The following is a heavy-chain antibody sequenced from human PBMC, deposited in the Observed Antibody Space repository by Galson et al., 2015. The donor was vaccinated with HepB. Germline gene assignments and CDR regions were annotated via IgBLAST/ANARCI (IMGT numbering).Heavy chain of an antibody. V-gene: IGHV3-11*06. J-gene: IGHJ3*02. D-gene: IGHD5-12*01. Sequence: SLRLSCAASGFTFSDYYMSWIRQAPGKGLEWVSYISSSSSYTNYADSVKGRFTISRDNAKNSLYLQMNSLRAEDTAVYYCARDRVGRGGYLDDDAFDIWGQGTMVTVSS. CDR3: ARDRVGRGGYLDDDAFDI. CDR1: GFTFSDYY. CDR2: ISSSSSYT.